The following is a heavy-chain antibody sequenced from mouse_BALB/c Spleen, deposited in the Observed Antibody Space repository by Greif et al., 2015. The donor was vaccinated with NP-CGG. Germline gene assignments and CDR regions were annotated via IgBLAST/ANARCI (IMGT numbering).Heavy chain of an antibody. CDR3: ASRGGYDWVDY. D-gene: IGHD2-2*01. CDR2: IYPGSGST. Sequence: QVQLQQSGPELVKPGASVKMSCKASGYTFTDYVISWVKQRTGQGLEWIGEIYPGSGSTYYNEKFKGKATLTADKSSNTAYMQLSSLTSEDSAVYFCASRGGYDWVDYWGQGTTLTVSS. J-gene: IGHJ2*01. CDR1: GYTFTDYV. V-gene: IGHV1-77*01.